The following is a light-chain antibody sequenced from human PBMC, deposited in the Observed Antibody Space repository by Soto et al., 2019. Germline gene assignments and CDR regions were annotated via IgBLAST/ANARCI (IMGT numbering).Light chain of an antibody. J-gene: IGLJ2*01. CDR1: SSDFGGCYH. V-gene: IGLV2-14*01. CDR3: NSSTKCSTAVV. Sequence: QSALTQPASVSGAPGESITISCSGTSSDFGGCYHVSWYQQRPGTAPKLIIYDVNNRPSGVSNRFSGSKSGTTASLAISGLQAEDEADYYCNSSTKCSTAVVFGGGTKLTVL. CDR2: DVN.